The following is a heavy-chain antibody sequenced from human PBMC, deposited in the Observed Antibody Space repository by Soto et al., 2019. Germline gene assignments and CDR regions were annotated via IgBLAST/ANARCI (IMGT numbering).Heavy chain of an antibody. CDR2: ISAYNGNT. J-gene: IGHJ6*02. Sequence: QVQLVQSGAEVKKPGASVKVSCKASGYTFTSYGISWVRQAPGQGLEWMGWISAYNGNTNYAQKLQGRVTMTTDTSTSTAYVELRSLRSDDTAVYYCARERAEQWLVLSLYYYGMDVWGQGTTVTVSS. D-gene: IGHD6-19*01. V-gene: IGHV1-18*04. CDR1: GYTFTSYG. CDR3: ARERAEQWLVLSLYYYGMDV.